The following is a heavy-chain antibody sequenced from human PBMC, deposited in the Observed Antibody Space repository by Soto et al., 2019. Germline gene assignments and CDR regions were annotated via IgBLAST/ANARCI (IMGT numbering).Heavy chain of an antibody. CDR3: ARGGAVTATFDY. V-gene: IGHV4-61*01. Sequence: SETLSLTCTVSGVSVSSDIYYWTWILQPPGKGLEWIGYIFYSGGSNYNPSLKRRVTISVVTSKNQFSLNLSSVTAADTAVYYCARGGAVTATFDYWGQGALVTVSS. CDR2: IFYSGGS. CDR1: GVSVSSDIYY. J-gene: IGHJ4*02. D-gene: IGHD5-18*01.